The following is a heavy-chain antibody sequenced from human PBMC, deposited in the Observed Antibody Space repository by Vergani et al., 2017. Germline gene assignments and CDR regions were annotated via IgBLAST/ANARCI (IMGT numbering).Heavy chain of an antibody. CDR3: ARMMADTAMVTPSIDY. CDR2: INPSGGST. V-gene: IGHV1-46*03. Sequence: QVQLVQSGAEVKKPGASVKVSCKASGYTFTSYYMHWVRQVPGQGLEWMGIINPSGGSTSYAQKFQGRVTMTRDTSTSTVYMELSSLRSEDTAVYYCARMMADTAMVTPSIDYWGQGTLVTVSS. J-gene: IGHJ4*02. CDR1: GYTFTSYY. D-gene: IGHD5-18*01.